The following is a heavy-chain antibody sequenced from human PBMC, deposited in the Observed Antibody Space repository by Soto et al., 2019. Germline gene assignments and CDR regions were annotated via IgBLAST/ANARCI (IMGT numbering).Heavy chain of an antibody. CDR1: GGSISSYY. J-gene: IGHJ4*02. Sequence: SETLSLTCTVSGGSISSYYWSWIRQPPGKGLEWIGYIYYSGSTNYNPSLKSRVTISVDTSKNQFSLKLSSVTAADTAVYYCASAGRGWLRGAPNYFDYWGQGTLVTVSS. CDR2: IYYSGST. CDR3: ASAGRGWLRGAPNYFDY. V-gene: IGHV4-59*01. D-gene: IGHD6-19*01.